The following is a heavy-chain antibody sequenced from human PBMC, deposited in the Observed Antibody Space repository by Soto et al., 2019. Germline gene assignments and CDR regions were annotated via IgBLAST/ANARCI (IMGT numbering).Heavy chain of an antibody. J-gene: IGHJ6*03. CDR2: INAGNGNT. CDR3: AREVGYCSGGSCYAGDPYYYYYYLDV. CDR1: GYTFTSYA. D-gene: IGHD2-15*01. Sequence: ASVKVSCKASGYTFTSYAMHWVRQAPGQRLEWMGWINAGNGNTKYSQKFQGRVTITRDTSASTAYMELSSLRSEDTAVYYCAREVGYCSGGSCYAGDPYYYYYYLDVSGKGTTVTVSS. V-gene: IGHV1-3*01.